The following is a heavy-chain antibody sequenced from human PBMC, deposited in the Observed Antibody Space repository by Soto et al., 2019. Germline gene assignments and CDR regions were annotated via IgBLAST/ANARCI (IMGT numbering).Heavy chain of an antibody. D-gene: IGHD5-18*01. CDR1: GFTFDDYG. V-gene: IGHV3-20*04. CDR2: INWNGGST. Sequence: EVQLVESGGSVVRPGGSLRLSCAASGFTFDDYGMSWVRQAPGKGLEWVSGINWNGGSTGYADSVKGRFTISRDNAKKSLYLQMNSLRAEDTVLYYCPKGAPPDIHSEPPCWGQGTLVTVSS. J-gene: IGHJ4*02. CDR3: PKGAPPDIHSEPPC.